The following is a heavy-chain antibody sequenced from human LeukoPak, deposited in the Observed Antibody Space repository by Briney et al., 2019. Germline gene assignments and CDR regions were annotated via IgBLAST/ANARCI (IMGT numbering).Heavy chain of an antibody. CDR2: ISSSSSTI. CDR1: GLTFSSYS. Sequence: PGGSLRLSCAASGLTFSSYSMNWVRQAPGKGLEWVSYISSSSSTIYYADSVKGRFTISRDNAKNSLYLQMNSLRAEDTAVYYCARDQDSSSVDYWGQGTLVTVSS. J-gene: IGHJ4*02. CDR3: ARDQDSSSVDY. D-gene: IGHD6-13*01. V-gene: IGHV3-48*01.